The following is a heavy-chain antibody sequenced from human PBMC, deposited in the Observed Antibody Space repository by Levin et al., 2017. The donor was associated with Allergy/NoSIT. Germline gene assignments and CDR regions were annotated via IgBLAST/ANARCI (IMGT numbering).Heavy chain of an antibody. V-gene: IGHV3-69-1*01. CDR1: GFTFSDWD. Sequence: PGGSLRLSCEASGFTFSDWDMNWVRQAPGKGLEWLSFLTTSSGTSLYADSVKGRFTVSRDNARSSLYLQMNSLRADDTAIYYCTRDPGGDEDFDYWGQGTLVTVSS. CDR3: TRDPGGDEDFDY. J-gene: IGHJ4*02. CDR2: LTTSSGTS. D-gene: IGHD3-16*01.